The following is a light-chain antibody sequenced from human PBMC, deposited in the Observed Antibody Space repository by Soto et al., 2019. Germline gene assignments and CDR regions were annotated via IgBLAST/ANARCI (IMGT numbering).Light chain of an antibody. J-gene: IGKJ2*01. CDR2: QVS. CDR1: QSLVHSDGRTY. V-gene: IGKV2-24*01. CDR3: MQATQYRPYT. Sequence: DIVLTQTPLSSPVTLGQPASISCRSSQSLVHSDGRTYLSWFHQRPGQPPRLLIHQVSNRLSGVPDRISGSGAGTDFTLKISRVEAEDVGIYFCMQATQYRPYTVGQGPKLEI.